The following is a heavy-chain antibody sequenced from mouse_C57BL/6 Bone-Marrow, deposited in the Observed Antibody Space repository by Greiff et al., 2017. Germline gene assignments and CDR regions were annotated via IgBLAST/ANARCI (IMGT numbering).Heavy chain of an antibody. CDR3: ARPYYGNCWCFDV. V-gene: IGHV1-55*01. J-gene: IGHJ1*03. D-gene: IGHD2-10*01. CDR1: GYTFTSYW. CDR2: IYPGSGST. Sequence: VQLQQPGAELVKPGASVKMSCKASGYTFTSYWITWVKQRPGQGLEWIGDIYPGSGSTNYNEKFKSKSTLTVDTSSSTAYMQLSSLTSEDSAVYYCARPYYGNCWCFDVWGTGTTVTVSS.